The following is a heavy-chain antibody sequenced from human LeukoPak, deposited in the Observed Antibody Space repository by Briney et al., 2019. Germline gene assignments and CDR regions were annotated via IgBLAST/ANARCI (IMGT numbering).Heavy chain of an antibody. CDR3: ARVRTVGATTGVDY. J-gene: IGHJ4*02. Sequence: GASVKVSCKASGYTFTGYYMHWVRQAPGQGLEWMGWINPNSGGTNYAQKFQGRVTMTRDTSISTAYMELSRLRSDDTAVYYCARVRTVGATTGVDYWGQGTLVTVSS. V-gene: IGHV1-2*02. CDR1: GYTFTGYY. D-gene: IGHD1-26*01. CDR2: INPNSGGT.